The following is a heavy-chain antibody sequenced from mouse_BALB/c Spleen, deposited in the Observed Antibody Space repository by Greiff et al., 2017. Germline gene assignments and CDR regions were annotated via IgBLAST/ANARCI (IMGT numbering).Heavy chain of an antibody. CDR3: ASLYDGYYEFAY. J-gene: IGHJ3*01. V-gene: IGHV3-8*02. CDR2: ISYSGST. CDR1: GDSITSGY. D-gene: IGHD2-3*01. Sequence: DVHLVESGPSLVKPSQTLSLTCSVTGDSITSGYWNWIRKFPGNKLEYMGYISYSGSTYYNPSLKSRISVTRDTSKNQYYLQLNSVTTEDTATYYCASLYDGYYEFAYWGQGTLVTVSA.